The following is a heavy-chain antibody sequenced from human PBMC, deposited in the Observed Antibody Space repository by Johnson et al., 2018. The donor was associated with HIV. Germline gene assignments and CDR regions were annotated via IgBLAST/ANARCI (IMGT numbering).Heavy chain of an antibody. V-gene: IGHV3-30-3*01. CDR3: ARVSGSGADYYDIMNDAFDI. D-gene: IGHD3-22*01. CDR2: ISYDGSKK. J-gene: IGHJ3*02. CDR1: GLTVSTNY. Sequence: QVQLVESGGGVVQPGGSLRLSCAASGLTVSTNYMSWVRQAPGRGLEWMAIISYDGSKKYYADSVKGRFTISRDNSKNTVFLEMNSLRAEDTAVFYCARVSGSGADYYDIMNDAFDIWGQGTMVTVSS.